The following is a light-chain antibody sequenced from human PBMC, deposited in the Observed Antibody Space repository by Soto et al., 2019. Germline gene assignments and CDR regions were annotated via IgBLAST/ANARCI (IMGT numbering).Light chain of an antibody. CDR3: SSFTTTYTRV. CDR1: SSAVAGYNY. V-gene: IGLV2-14*01. CDR2: EVN. Sequence: QSALTQPPSASGSPGQSVTISCTGTSSAVAGYNYVSWYQQHPGKAPKLMIYEVNKRPSGVSTRFSGSKSGNTASLTISGLQADDDADYYCSSFTTTYTRVFGSGTKLTVL. J-gene: IGLJ1*01.